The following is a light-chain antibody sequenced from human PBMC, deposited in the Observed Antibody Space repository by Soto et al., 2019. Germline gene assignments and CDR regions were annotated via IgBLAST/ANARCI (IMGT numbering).Light chain of an antibody. J-gene: IGLJ1*01. Sequence: QSVLTQPPSVSGAPGQRVTIYCTGSSSNIGAGYDVHWYQQLPGTAPKLLISGNSNRPSGVPDRFSGSKSGTSASLAITGLQAEDEADYYCQSYDSSLSGSYVFGTGTKLTVL. V-gene: IGLV1-40*01. CDR2: GNS. CDR3: QSYDSSLSGSYV. CDR1: SSNIGAGYD.